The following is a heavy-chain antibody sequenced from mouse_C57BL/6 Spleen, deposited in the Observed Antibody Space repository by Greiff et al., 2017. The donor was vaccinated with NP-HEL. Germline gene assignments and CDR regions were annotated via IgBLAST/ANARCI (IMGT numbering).Heavy chain of an antibody. J-gene: IGHJ1*03. CDR3: ALVATYLSYWYFDV. Sequence: VQLQQSGPELVKPGASVKISCKASGYSFTDYYMNWVKQSNGKSLEWIGVINPNYGTTSYNQKFKGKATLTVDQSSSTAYMQLNSLTSEDSAVYYCALVATYLSYWYFDVWGTGTTVTVSS. CDR2: INPNYGTT. V-gene: IGHV1-39*01. CDR1: GYSFTDYY. D-gene: IGHD1-1*01.